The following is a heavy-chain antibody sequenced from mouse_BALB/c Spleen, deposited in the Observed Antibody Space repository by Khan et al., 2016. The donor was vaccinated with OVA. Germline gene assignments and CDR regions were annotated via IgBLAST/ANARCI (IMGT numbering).Heavy chain of an antibody. V-gene: IGHV1-4*01. J-gene: IGHJ3*01. D-gene: IGHD2-14*01. CDR3: ARDGAYYRNDGWFAY. CDR2: INPSSGYT. CDR1: GYTFTSYT. Sequence: QVQLQQSGAELARPGASVKMSCKASGYTFTSYTIHWIKQRPGQGLEWIGYINPSSGYTNYNQKFKDKATLTADKSSTTAHMQLSSLTYDDSAVYYCARDGAYYRNDGWFAYWGQGTLVTVSA.